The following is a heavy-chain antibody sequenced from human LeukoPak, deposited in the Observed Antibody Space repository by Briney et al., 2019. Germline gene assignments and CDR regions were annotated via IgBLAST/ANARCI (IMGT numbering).Heavy chain of an antibody. CDR2: ITRSSSAI. CDR1: GFTFSTYS. Sequence: AGGSLRLSCAASGFTFSTYSMNWVRQAPGKGLEWVSYITRSSSAIYYADSVKGRFTISRDNAENSLYLQMNNLRDEDTAVYYCARESSIDYWGQGTLVTVSS. V-gene: IGHV3-48*02. CDR3: ARESSIDY. J-gene: IGHJ4*02.